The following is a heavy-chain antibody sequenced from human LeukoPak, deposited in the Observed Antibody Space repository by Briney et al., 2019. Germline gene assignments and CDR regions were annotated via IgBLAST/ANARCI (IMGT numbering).Heavy chain of an antibody. J-gene: IGHJ4*02. V-gene: IGHV3-7*01. CDR1: GLTFSSYW. CDR2: IKRDGSER. CDR3: ASLSGFYQSY. D-gene: IGHD3-22*01. Sequence: GGSLRLSCVASGLTFSSYWMHWVRHVPGKGLECVASIKRDGSERYYVDSVKGRFTISRDNTKNSLYLHMSDLRPEDTALYYCASLSGFYQSYWGQGTLVTASS.